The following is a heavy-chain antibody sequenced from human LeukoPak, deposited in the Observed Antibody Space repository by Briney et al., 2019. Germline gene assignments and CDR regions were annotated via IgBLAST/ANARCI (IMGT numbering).Heavy chain of an antibody. CDR3: ARGRFLSVNYYYYYMDV. J-gene: IGHJ6*03. V-gene: IGHV4-34*01. CDR2: VNHSGST. CDR1: GGSFSIYY. Sequence: SETLSLTCAVYGGSFSIYYWSWIRQPPGKGLEWIGEVNHSGSTNYNPSLKSRVTISVDTSKNQFSLKLSSVTAADTAVYYCARGRFLSVNYYYYYMDVWGKGTTVTVSS. D-gene: IGHD2/OR15-2a*01.